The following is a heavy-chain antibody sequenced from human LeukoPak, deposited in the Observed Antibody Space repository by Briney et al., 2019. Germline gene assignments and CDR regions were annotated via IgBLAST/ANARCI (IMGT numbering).Heavy chain of an antibody. Sequence: GASVKVSCKVSGYTPTELSMHWVRQAPGKGLEWMGGFDPEDGETIYAQKFQGRVTMTEDTSTDTAYMELSSLRSEDTAVYYCATGMLDTIFGVAMEPYYYYYMDVWGKGTTVTVSS. V-gene: IGHV1-24*01. D-gene: IGHD3-3*01. CDR1: GYTPTELS. CDR3: ATGMLDTIFGVAMEPYYYYYMDV. J-gene: IGHJ6*03. CDR2: FDPEDGET.